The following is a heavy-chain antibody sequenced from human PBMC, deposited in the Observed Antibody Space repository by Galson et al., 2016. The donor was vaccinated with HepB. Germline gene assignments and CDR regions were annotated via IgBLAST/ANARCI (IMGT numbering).Heavy chain of an antibody. V-gene: IGHV3-73*01. Sequence: SLRLSCAVSGFIVSNIYMSWVRQAPGKGLEWVGRIRSKASNYATAYAASVKGRFTISRDDSKNTAYLQMNSLKTEDTAVYYCTTSLVYYFDYWGQGTLVTVSS. CDR3: TTSLVYYFDY. D-gene: IGHD2-21*01. J-gene: IGHJ4*02. CDR2: IRSKASNYAT. CDR1: GFIVSNIY.